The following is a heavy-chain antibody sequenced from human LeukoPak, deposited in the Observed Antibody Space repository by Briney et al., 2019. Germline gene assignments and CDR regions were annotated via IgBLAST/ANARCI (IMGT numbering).Heavy chain of an antibody. CDR3: ARYSWKFDY. CDR2: IYYSGST. V-gene: IGHV4-39*01. J-gene: IGHJ4*02. Sequence: SETLSPTCTVSGGSISSSIYYWGWIRQPPGKGLEWIGSIYYSGSTYYNPSLKSRVTISVDTSKDQFSLKLSSVTAADTAVYYCARYSWKFDYWGQGTMVTVSS. D-gene: IGHD1-26*01. CDR1: GGSISSSIYY.